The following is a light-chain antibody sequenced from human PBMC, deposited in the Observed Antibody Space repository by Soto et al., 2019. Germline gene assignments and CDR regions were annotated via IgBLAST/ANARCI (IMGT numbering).Light chain of an antibody. CDR2: ETT. CDR3: LLSYSGARV. J-gene: IGLJ2*01. CDR1: TGTVTTGNV. V-gene: IGLV7-46*01. Sequence: QAVVTQEASLTVSPGGTVTLTCGSITGTVTTGNVPCWFQQKPGQAPRTLIYETTNRHSWTPARFSGSLLGGKAALTLSGAQPEDEAEYYCLLSYSGARVFGGGTKLTVL.